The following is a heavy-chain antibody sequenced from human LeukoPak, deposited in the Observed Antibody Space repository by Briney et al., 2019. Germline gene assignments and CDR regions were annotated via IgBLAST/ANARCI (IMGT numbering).Heavy chain of an antibody. V-gene: IGHV1-69*13. Sequence: ASVKVSCKASGYTFTSYGISWVRQAPGQGLEWMGGIIPIFGTANYAQKFQGRVTITADESTSTAYMELSSLRSEDTAVYYCARGRGIESYSSSWYFDYWGQGTLVTVSS. D-gene: IGHD6-13*01. CDR1: GYTFTSYG. J-gene: IGHJ4*02. CDR2: IIPIFGTA. CDR3: ARGRGIESYSSSWYFDY.